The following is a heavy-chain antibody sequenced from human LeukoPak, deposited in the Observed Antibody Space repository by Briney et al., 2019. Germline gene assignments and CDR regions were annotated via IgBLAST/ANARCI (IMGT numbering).Heavy chain of an antibody. CDR2: INHSGST. CDR1: GGSFSGYY. Sequence: SETLSLTCAVYGGSFSGYYWSWIRQPPGKGLEWIGEINHSGSTNYNPSLKSRVTISVDTSKNQFSLKLSSVTAADTAVYYCARASTNIPNCSSTSCYSLAYYYYGMDVWGQGTTVTVSS. CDR3: ARASTNIPNCSSTSCYSLAYYYYGMDV. J-gene: IGHJ6*02. D-gene: IGHD2-2*01. V-gene: IGHV4-34*09.